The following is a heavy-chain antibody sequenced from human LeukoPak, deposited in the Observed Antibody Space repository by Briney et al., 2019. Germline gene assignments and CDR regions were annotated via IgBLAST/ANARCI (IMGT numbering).Heavy chain of an antibody. CDR2: ISSGGDVT. V-gene: IGHV3-23*01. CDR1: GFTFSGHS. J-gene: IGHJ4*02. D-gene: IGHD6-19*01. CDR3: AKHRAPVPGSHPKNPTAYFED. Sequence: GGSLRLSCAVSGFTFSGHSMSWVRQAPGKGLEWVSAISSGGDVTFYADSVKGRFIVSRDQSNNMLSLQMSSLRAEDTALYYCAKHRAPVPGSHPKNPTAYFEDWGQGTLVTVSS.